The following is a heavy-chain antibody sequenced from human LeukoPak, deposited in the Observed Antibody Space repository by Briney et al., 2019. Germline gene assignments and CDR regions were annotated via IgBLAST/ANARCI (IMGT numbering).Heavy chain of an antibody. CDR3: AGSSVERQQLARFYY. CDR2: INLSGGGT. Sequence: ASVKVSCKASGYTFISYYMHWVRQAPGQGLEWMGIINLSGGGTSYPQKFQGRVTMTRDTSTSTVYMELSSLRSEDTAVYYCAGSSVERQQLARFYYWGQGTLVTVSS. D-gene: IGHD6-13*01. CDR1: GYTFISYY. V-gene: IGHV1-46*01. J-gene: IGHJ4*02.